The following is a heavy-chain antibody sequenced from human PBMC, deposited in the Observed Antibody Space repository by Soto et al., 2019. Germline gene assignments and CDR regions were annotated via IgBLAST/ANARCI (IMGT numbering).Heavy chain of an antibody. CDR2: IYYSGST. V-gene: IGHV4-31*03. Sequence: HSETLSLTCTVSGGSISSGGYYWSWIRQHPGKGLEWIGYIYYSGSTYYNPSLKSRVTISVDTSKNQFSLKLSSVTAADTAVYYCRGGLYSNYTLDYWGQGTLVTVSS. J-gene: IGHJ4*02. CDR3: RGGLYSNYTLDY. D-gene: IGHD4-4*01. CDR1: GGSISSGGYY.